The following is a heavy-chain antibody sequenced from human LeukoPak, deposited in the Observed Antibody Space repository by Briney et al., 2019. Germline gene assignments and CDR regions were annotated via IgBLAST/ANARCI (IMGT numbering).Heavy chain of an antibody. Sequence: SQTLSLTCTVSGGSISSGGYHWSWIRQHPGKGLEWIGYIYYSGTTSYNPSLKSRVTISVDTSKKKFSLKVSSVTVADTAVYYCARLGYGDYSNWFDPWGQGTLVTVSS. D-gene: IGHD4-17*01. CDR3: ARLGYGDYSNWFDP. J-gene: IGHJ5*02. V-gene: IGHV4-31*03. CDR2: IYYSGTT. CDR1: GGSISSGGYH.